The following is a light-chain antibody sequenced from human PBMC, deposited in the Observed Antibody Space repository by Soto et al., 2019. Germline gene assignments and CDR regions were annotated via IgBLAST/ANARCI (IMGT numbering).Light chain of an antibody. V-gene: IGLV2-14*01. CDR2: EVS. J-gene: IGLJ1*01. Sequence: QSALTQPASVSGSPGQSITISCTGTSSDVGGYDYVSWYQQHPGKAPKLMIYEVSNRPSGVPNRFSGSKSGNTASLTISGLQAEDEADYYCSSYTSRITRVFGNGTKVTVL. CDR3: SSYTSRITRV. CDR1: SSDVGGYDY.